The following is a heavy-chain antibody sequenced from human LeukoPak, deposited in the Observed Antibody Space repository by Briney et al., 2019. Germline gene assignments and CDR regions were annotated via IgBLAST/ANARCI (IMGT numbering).Heavy chain of an antibody. Sequence: SLRLSCAASGFTFSSYAMHWVRQAPGKGLEWVAVISYDGSNKYYADSVKGRFTISRDNSKNTLYLQMNSLRAEDTAVYYCARDGYSSGWYTSYYYYGMDVWGHGTTVTVSS. D-gene: IGHD6-19*01. CDR1: GFTFSSYA. J-gene: IGHJ6*02. CDR3: ARDGYSSGWYTSYYYYGMDV. V-gene: IGHV3-30-3*01. CDR2: ISYDGSNK.